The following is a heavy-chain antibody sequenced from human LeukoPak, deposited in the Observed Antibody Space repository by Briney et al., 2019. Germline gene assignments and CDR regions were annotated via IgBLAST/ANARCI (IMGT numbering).Heavy chain of an antibody. CDR1: GYTFTSYG. Sequence: ASVKVSCKASGYTFTSYGISWVRQAPGQGLEWMGWISAYNGNTNYAQKLQGRVTMTTDTSTSTAYMELRSLRSDDTALYYCAKAPRGGDCYYPDYWGQGTLVTVSS. J-gene: IGHJ4*02. V-gene: IGHV1-18*01. D-gene: IGHD2-21*02. CDR2: ISAYNGNT. CDR3: AKAPRGGDCYYPDY.